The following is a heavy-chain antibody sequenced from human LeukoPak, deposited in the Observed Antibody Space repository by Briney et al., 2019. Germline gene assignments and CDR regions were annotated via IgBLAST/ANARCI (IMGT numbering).Heavy chain of an antibody. V-gene: IGHV4-59*01. CDR1: GGSLSSYY. CDR2: IHYSGST. D-gene: IGHD2-2*01. CDR3: ARTTEDCSSTSRYQYWFDP. J-gene: IGHJ5*02. Sequence: SGTLSPTCTVSGGSLSSYYCGWVRQPPGEGLEWIGYIHYSGSTSYNPSLTSRDTISVDTSKNQISRKVRSATAADTAVYYCARTTEDCSSTSRYQYWFDPWGQGTLVTVSS.